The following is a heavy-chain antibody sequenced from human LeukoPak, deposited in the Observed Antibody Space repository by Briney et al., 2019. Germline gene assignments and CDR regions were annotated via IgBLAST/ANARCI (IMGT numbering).Heavy chain of an antibody. CDR1: GGTFSSYA. Sequence: SVKVSCKASGGTFSSYAISWVRQAPGQGPEWMGGIIPIFGTANYAQKFQGRVTITAGESTSTAYMELSSLRSEDTAVYYCARDPELSVAGSGGGYWGQGTLVTVSS. D-gene: IGHD6-19*01. CDR2: IIPIFGTA. CDR3: ARDPELSVAGSGGGY. V-gene: IGHV1-69*13. J-gene: IGHJ4*02.